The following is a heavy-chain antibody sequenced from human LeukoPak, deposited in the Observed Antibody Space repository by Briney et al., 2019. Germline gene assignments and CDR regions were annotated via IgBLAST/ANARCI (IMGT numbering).Heavy chain of an antibody. D-gene: IGHD3-22*01. CDR2: IDWDDDK. V-gene: IGHV2-70*11. Sequence: SGPALVKPAQTLTLTCTFSGFSLSTSGMCVSWIRQPPGKALEWLARIDWDDDKYYSTSLKTRLTISKDTSKNQVVLTMTNMDPVDTATYYCARVNYYDSSGPGGFDPWGQGTLVTVSS. J-gene: IGHJ5*02. CDR3: ARVNYYDSSGPGGFDP. CDR1: GFSLSTSGMC.